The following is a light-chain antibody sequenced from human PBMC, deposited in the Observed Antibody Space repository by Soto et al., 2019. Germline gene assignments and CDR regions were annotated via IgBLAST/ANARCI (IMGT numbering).Light chain of an antibody. CDR2: GVS. V-gene: IGLV2-14*01. J-gene: IGLJ1*01. Sequence: LAQPASGSSSPGPSLTNTCPRNSSDVGGYDYVSWYQLHPGKAPILMVFGVSNRPSGVSYRFSGSKSGNTASLTISGLQAEDEADYFCSSYSISTAYLFGTGTKVTVL. CDR1: SSDVGGYDY. CDR3: SSYSISTAYL.